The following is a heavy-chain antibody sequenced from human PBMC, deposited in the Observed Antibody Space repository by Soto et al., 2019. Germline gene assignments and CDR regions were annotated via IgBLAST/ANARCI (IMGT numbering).Heavy chain of an antibody. V-gene: IGHV1-18*04. CDR3: ARDSPHYDSSGYSLSQYYYGMDV. CDR1: GYTFTSYG. Sequence: ASVKVSCKASGYTFTSYGISWVRQAPGQGLEWMGWISAYNGNTNYAQKPQGRVTMTTDTSTSTAYMELRSLRSDDTAVYYCARDSPHYDSSGYSLSQYYYGMDVWGKGPTVTVS. CDR2: ISAYNGNT. J-gene: IGHJ6*04. D-gene: IGHD3-22*01.